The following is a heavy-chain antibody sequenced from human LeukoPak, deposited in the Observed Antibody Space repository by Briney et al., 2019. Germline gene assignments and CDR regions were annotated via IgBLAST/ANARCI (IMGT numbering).Heavy chain of an antibody. J-gene: IGHJ6*03. CDR1: GFTFSSYW. D-gene: IGHD3-10*01. V-gene: IGHV3-7*01. CDR3: ARDRALVSMVRGVMGYFYYYMDV. CDR2: IKQDGSEK. Sequence: GGSLRLSCAASGFTFSSYWMSWVRQAPGKGLEWVANIKQDGSEKYYVDSVKGRFTISRDNAKNSLYLEMNSLRAEDTAVYYCARDRALVSMVRGVMGYFYYYMDVWGKGTTVTISS.